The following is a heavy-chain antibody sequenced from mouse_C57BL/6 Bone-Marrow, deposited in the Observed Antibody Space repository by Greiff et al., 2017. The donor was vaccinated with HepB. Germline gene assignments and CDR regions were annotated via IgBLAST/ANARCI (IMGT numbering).Heavy chain of an antibody. V-gene: IGHV3-6*01. J-gene: IGHJ2*01. CDR1: GYSITSGYY. CDR3: ARGIHYYFDY. Sequence: DVQLQESGPGLVKPSQSLSLTCSVTGYSITSGYYWNWIRQFPGNKLEWMGYISYDGSNNYNPSLKNRISITRDTSKNQFFLKLNSVTTEDTATYYCARGIHYYFDYWGQGTTLTVSS. CDR2: ISYDGSN. D-gene: IGHD1-2*01.